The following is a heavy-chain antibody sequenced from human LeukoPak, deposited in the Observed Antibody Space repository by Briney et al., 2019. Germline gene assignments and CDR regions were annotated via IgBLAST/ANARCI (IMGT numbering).Heavy chain of an antibody. Sequence: PSETLSLTCTVSGGSISSSSYYWGWIRQPPGKGLEWIGSIYYSGSTYYNPSLKSRVTISVDTSKNQFSLKLSSVTAADTAVYYCARHPSGSYARYFDYWGQGTLVTVSS. V-gene: IGHV4-39*01. CDR1: GGSISSSSYY. D-gene: IGHD1-26*01. CDR3: ARHPSGSYARYFDY. CDR2: IYYSGST. J-gene: IGHJ4*02.